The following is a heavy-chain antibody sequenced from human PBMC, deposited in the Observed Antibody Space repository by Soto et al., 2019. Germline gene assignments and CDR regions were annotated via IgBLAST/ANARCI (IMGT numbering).Heavy chain of an antibody. J-gene: IGHJ4*02. Sequence: LRLSCAGSGFTFSGPAIHWVRQASGKGLEWVGRIRSKSNDYATSYAASVKGRFTISRDDSENTAYLQMDRLETEDTAVYYCTVGVVVKAATDYWGQGTLVTVSS. V-gene: IGHV3-73*01. CDR1: GFTFSGPA. D-gene: IGHD2-2*01. CDR3: TVGVVVKAATDY. CDR2: IRSKSNDYAT.